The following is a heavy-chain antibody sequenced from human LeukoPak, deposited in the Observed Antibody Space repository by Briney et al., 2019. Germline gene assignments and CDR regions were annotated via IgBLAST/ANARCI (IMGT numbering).Heavy chain of an antibody. CDR1: GGSFSGYY. D-gene: IGHD3-9*01. J-gene: IGHJ4*02. V-gene: IGHV4-34*01. CDR2: INHSGST. Sequence: SETLSLTCAVYGGSFSGYYWSWIRQPPGKGLEWIGEINHSGSTNYNPSLKSRVTISVDMSKNQFSLKLSSVTAADTAVYYCARRIRYFDLDYWGQGTLVTVSS. CDR3: ARRIRYFDLDY.